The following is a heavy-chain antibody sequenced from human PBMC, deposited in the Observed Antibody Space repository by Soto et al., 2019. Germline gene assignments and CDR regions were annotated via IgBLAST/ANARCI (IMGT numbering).Heavy chain of an antibody. CDR2: ISGSGGST. J-gene: IGHJ6*02. Sequence: RGSLRLSCAASGFNFSSYAMSWVRQAPGKGLEWVSAISGSGGSTYYADSVKGRFTISRDDSKNTAYLQMNSLKTEDTAVYYCARPTYYYGSGSSEYYYYYGLDVWGQGTTVTVSS. D-gene: IGHD3-10*01. V-gene: IGHV3-23*01. CDR1: GFNFSSYA. CDR3: ARPTYYYGSGSSEYYYYYGLDV.